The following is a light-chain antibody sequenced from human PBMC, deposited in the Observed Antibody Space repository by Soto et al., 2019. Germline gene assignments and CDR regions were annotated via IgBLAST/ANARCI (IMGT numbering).Light chain of an antibody. V-gene: IGLV2-14*03. CDR2: DVT. J-gene: IGLJ1*01. CDR3: SSYTTRNTEV. CDR1: SSDVGAFNY. Sequence: QSVLTQPASVSGSPGQSISISCIGTSSDVGAFNYVSWYQHHPGKAPQLIIYDVTSRPSGVSNRFSASKSRNTASLTISGLQAEDEADYYCSSYTTRNTEVFGSGTKVTVL.